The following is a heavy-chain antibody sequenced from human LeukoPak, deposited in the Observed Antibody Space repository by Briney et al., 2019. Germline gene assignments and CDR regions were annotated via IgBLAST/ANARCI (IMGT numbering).Heavy chain of an antibody. V-gene: IGHV5-51*01. D-gene: IGHD6-13*01. CDR3: ARQAGHSSSGAEAFDI. J-gene: IGHJ3*02. Sequence: GESLKISCKGSGYSFTTYWIGWVRQMAGKGLEWMGIIYPGDSDPRYSPSFQGRVTISADKSISTAYLQWSSLKASDTAMYYCARQAGHSSSGAEAFDIWGQGTVVTVSS. CDR1: GYSFTTYW. CDR2: IYPGDSDP.